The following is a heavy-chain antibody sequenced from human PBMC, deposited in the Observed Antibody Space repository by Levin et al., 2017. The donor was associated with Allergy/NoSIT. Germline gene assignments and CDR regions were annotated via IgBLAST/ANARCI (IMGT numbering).Heavy chain of an antibody. Sequence: GESLKISCAASTFLFSDYTMNWVRQAPGKGLEWVASISRRSSYIYYADSVKGRFTISRDNAKNSVSLQMNSLRAEDTAIYYWARGLKILTTGSLYHNAMDAWGQGTTVSVSS. CDR2: ISRRSSYI. CDR3: ARGLKILTTGSLYHNAMDA. D-gene: IGHD3-9*01. V-gene: IGHV3-21*06. J-gene: IGHJ6*02. CDR1: TFLFSDYT.